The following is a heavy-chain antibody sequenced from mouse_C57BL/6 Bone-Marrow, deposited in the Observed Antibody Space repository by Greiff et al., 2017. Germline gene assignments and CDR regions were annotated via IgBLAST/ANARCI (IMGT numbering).Heavy chain of an antibody. V-gene: IGHV8-12*01. CDR2: IYWDADK. Sequence: VTLKESGPGILQSSQTLSLTCSFSGFSLSTSGMGVSWIRQPSGKGMEWLAHIYWDADKRYNPSLKSRLTISKDTSRNQVFLKITRVDTADNATYDGALIYYDYYYAMDYWGQGTSVTVAS. D-gene: IGHD2-4*01. CDR1: GFSLSTSGMG. J-gene: IGHJ4*01. CDR3: ALIYYDYYYAMDY.